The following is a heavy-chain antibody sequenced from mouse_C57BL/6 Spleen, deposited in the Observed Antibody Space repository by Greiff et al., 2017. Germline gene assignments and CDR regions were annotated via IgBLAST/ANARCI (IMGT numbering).Heavy chain of an antibody. CDR2: INPSSGYT. Sequence: VQLQQSGAELARPGASVKMSCKASGYTFTSYTMHWVKQRPGQGLEWIGYINPSSGYTKYNQKFKDKATLTADKSSSTAYMQLSSLTSEDSAAYYCARYYGSSLPFDYWGQGTTLTVSS. D-gene: IGHD1-1*01. CDR3: ARYYGSSLPFDY. V-gene: IGHV1-4*01. J-gene: IGHJ2*01. CDR1: GYTFTSYT.